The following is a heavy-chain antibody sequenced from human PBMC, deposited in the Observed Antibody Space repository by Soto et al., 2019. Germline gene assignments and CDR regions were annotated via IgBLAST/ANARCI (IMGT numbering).Heavy chain of an antibody. CDR1: GGSFSGYY. CDR3: AREVPIYGGFDY. D-gene: IGHD2-2*01. CDR2: INHSGST. V-gene: IGHV4-34*01. Sequence: SETLSLTCAVYGGSFSGYYWTWIRQPPGTGLEWIGEINHSGSTNYNPSLKSRFTISRDNAKNSLYLQMNSLRAEDTAVYYCAREVPIYGGFDYWGQGTLVTVSS. J-gene: IGHJ4*02.